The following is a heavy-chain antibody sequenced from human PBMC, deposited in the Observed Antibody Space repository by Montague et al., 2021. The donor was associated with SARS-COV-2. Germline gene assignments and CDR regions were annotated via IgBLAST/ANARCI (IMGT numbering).Heavy chain of an antibody. CDR3: ARGRIELSMIVVVMTGASYYMDV. V-gene: IGHV4-34*01. CDR2: IYHTGST. J-gene: IGHJ6*03. Sequence: SETLSLTCAVYGESFSGHYWTWIRQPPGKGLEWIGEIYHTGSTNSNPSLKSRVTISVDTSKNQFSLKLRSVTAADTAVYYCARGRIELSMIVVVMTGASYYMDVWGKGTTVTVPS. D-gene: IGHD3-22*01. CDR1: GESFSGHY.